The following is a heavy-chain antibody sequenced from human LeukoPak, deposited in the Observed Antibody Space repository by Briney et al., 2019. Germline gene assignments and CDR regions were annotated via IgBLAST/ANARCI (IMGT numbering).Heavy chain of an antibody. Sequence: GGSLRLSCAASGFTFSSYWMHWVRQAPGKWLVWVSRINSDGSSTSYADSVKGRFTISRDNAKNTLYLQMNSLRAEDTAVYYCAPVRGVIKNYFDYWGQGTLVTVSS. CDR3: APVRGVIKNYFDY. J-gene: IGHJ4*02. CDR1: GFTFSSYW. V-gene: IGHV3-74*01. CDR2: INSDGSST. D-gene: IGHD3-10*01.